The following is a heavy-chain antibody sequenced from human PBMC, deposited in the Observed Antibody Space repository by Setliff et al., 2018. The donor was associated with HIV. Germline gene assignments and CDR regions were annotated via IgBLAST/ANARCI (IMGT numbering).Heavy chain of an antibody. J-gene: IGHJ4*02. CDR2: MNTDGSST. CDR1: GFTFSSYW. Sequence: SLRLSCAASGFTFSSYWMHWVRQAPGKGLVWVFGMNTDGSSTRYADSGKGRFTISRDNAKNMLYLQMNSLSADDTAVYYCVKGSGYYYFDNWGQGALVTVSS. V-gene: IGHV3-74*01. CDR3: VKGSGYYYFDN. D-gene: IGHD3-22*01.